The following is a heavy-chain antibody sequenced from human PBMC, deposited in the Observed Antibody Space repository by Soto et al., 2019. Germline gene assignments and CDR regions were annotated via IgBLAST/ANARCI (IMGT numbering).Heavy chain of an antibody. Sequence: GASVKVSCKASGYTFTRYGISRVRQAPGQGLEWMGWISAYNGNTNYAQKLQGRVTMTTDTSTSTAYMELRSLRSDDTAVYYCARDSRKGTGTRYYYYGMGVCGQGTTVTVSS. CDR2: ISAYNGNT. CDR3: ARDSRKGTGTRYYYYGMGV. CDR1: GYTFTRYG. V-gene: IGHV1-18*01. J-gene: IGHJ6*02. D-gene: IGHD1-1*01.